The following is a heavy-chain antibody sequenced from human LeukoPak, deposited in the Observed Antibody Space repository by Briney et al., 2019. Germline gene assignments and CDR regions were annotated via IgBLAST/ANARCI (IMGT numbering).Heavy chain of an antibody. CDR2: INYSGDT. CDR3: ARAMTY. J-gene: IGHJ4*02. CDR1: GVSITSHY. D-gene: IGHD3-22*01. Sequence: PSETLSLTCTVSGVSITSHYWTWIRQSPGKGLEYIAYINYSGDTNYNPSLRSRVTISIDTSKNQFSLKLSSVSAADTAVYYCARAMTYWGQGTLVTVSS. V-gene: IGHV4-59*11.